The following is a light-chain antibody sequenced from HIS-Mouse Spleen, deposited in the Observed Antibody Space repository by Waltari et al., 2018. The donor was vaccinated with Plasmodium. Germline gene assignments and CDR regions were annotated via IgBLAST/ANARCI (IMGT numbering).Light chain of an antibody. Sequence: QSALTQPASVSGSPGQSITISRTGTSSDGGSYNLFSWYQQHPGQAPKLMIYEGSKRPSGVSNRFSGSKSGNTASLTISGLQAEDEADYYCCSYAGSSTNWVFGGGTKLTVL. J-gene: IGLJ3*02. CDR2: EGS. V-gene: IGLV2-23*01. CDR3: CSYAGSSTNWV. CDR1: SSDGGSYNL.